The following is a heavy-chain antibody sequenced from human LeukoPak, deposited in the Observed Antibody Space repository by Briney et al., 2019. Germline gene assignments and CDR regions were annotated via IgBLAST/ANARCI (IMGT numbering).Heavy chain of an antibody. D-gene: IGHD6-6*01. J-gene: IGHJ4*02. Sequence: ASAKVSCKASGYTFTAYYIHWVRQAPGQGLEWMGWISPNSGGTDYAQKFQGRVTMTRDTSINTAYMELSRLTSDDTAVYYCARYSSSSPFDYWGQGTLVTVSS. CDR3: ARYSSSSPFDY. CDR1: GYTFTAYY. CDR2: ISPNSGGT. V-gene: IGHV1-2*02.